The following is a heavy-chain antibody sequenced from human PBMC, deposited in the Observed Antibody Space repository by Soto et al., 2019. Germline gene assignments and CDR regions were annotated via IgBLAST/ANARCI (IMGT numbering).Heavy chain of an antibody. CDR1: GYTFTSYG. D-gene: IGHD3-10*01. Sequence: QVQLVQSGAEVKKPGASVKVSCKASGYTFTSYGISWVRQAPGQGLEWMGWISAYNGNTNYAQKLQGRVPMTTDTSTSTAYREQRSLRSDDTAVYYCARDRDAGSGSYYYCYGMDVWGQGTTVTVSS. J-gene: IGHJ6*02. CDR2: ISAYNGNT. V-gene: IGHV1-18*04. CDR3: ARDRDAGSGSYYYCYGMDV.